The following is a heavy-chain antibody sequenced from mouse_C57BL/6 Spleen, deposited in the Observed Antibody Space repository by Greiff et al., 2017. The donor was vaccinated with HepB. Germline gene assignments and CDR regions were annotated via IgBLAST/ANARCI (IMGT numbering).Heavy chain of an antibody. Sequence: DVQLQESGPGLVKPSQSLSLTCTVTGYSITSGYGWYWIRQFPGNKLEWMGYISYSGSTNYNPSLKGRITITRDTSTNEFFLQLDAVTTEDTATYYCARTARIKYWGQGTTLTVSS. CDR2: ISYSGST. CDR3: ARTARIKY. V-gene: IGHV3-1*02. J-gene: IGHJ2*01. CDR1: GYSITSGYG. D-gene: IGHD1-2*01.